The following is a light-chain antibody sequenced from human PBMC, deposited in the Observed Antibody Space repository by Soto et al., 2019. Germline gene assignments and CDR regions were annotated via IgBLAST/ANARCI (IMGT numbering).Light chain of an antibody. J-gene: IGLJ2*01. CDR1: SSDVGGHNY. V-gene: IGLV2-14*01. Sequence: QSVLTQPASVSGSPGQSITISCTGTSSDVGGHNYVSWYQQHPGKAPKLMIYEVSNRPSGVSNRFSGSKSGNTASLTISGLQAEDEADYYCSSYTSSSNRVFGGGTKLTVL. CDR2: EVS. CDR3: SSYTSSSNRV.